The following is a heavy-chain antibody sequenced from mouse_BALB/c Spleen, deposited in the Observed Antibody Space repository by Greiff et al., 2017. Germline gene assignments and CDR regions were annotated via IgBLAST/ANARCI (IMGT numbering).Heavy chain of an antibody. V-gene: IGHV5-6-5*01. CDR3: AGGDGNYVGLAY. D-gene: IGHD2-1*01. Sequence: EVQLVESGGDLVKPGGSLKLSCAASGFTFSSYGMSWVRQTPDKRLVWVATISSGGSTYYPDRVKGRFTISRDNARNILYLQMSILRSEDTAMYYCAGGDGNYVGLAYWGQGTLVTVAA. CDR2: ISSGGST. CDR1: GFTFSSYG. J-gene: IGHJ3*01.